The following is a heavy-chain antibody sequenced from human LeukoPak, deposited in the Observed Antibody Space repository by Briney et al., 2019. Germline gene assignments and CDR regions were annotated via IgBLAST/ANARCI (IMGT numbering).Heavy chain of an antibody. CDR3: ASGGVYYYDSSGYGMDV. D-gene: IGHD3-22*01. Sequence: SVKVSCKASGGTFSSYAISWVRQAPGQGLEWMGGIIPIFGTANYAQKFQGKVTITADESTSTAYMELSSLRSEDTAVYYCASGGVYYYDSSGYGMDVWGQGTTVTVSS. CDR2: IIPIFGTA. J-gene: IGHJ6*02. V-gene: IGHV1-69*13. CDR1: GGTFSSYA.